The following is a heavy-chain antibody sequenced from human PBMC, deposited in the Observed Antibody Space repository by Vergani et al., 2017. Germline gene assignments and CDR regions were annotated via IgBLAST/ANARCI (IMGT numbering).Heavy chain of an antibody. D-gene: IGHD4-17*01. CDR3: ARKMTTVTTNWFDP. CDR1: GITFWKFG. Sequence: EVHLVESGGGLVQPGGSLRLSCEASGITFWKFGMHWVRQGPGKGLEWVSGISWNSGAVDYADSVKGRFTISRDNAKNSLYLQMNSLRAEDTAVYYCARKMTTVTTNWFDPWGQGTLVTVSS. J-gene: IGHJ5*02. V-gene: IGHV3-9*01. CDR2: ISWNSGAV.